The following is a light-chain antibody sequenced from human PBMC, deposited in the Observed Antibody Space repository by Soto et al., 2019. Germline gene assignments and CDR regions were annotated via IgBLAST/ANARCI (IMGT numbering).Light chain of an antibody. CDR3: HQRQSWPRT. V-gene: IGKV3-11*01. CDR1: QYVGSR. J-gene: IGKJ1*01. Sequence: EIVLTQSPATRSSSPGETAILSCRASQYVGSRLAWYQHKPGQAPRLLIYYMSKRATGIPARFSGSGSRTDFTLTISSLAPDDFAIYYCHQRQSWPRTFGQGTKVDIK. CDR2: YMS.